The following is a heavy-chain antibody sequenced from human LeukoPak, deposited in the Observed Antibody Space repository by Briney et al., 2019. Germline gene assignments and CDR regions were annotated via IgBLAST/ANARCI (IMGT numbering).Heavy chain of an antibody. J-gene: IGHJ4*02. CDR2: IYTSRST. Sequence: IGRIYTSRSTTYNPSLKPRVTMSVDTSKNQFSLKLSSVTAADTAVYYCARGKGVVDQNDYWGQGTLVTVSS. V-gene: IGHV4-4*07. D-gene: IGHD3-3*01. CDR3: ARGKGVVDQNDY.